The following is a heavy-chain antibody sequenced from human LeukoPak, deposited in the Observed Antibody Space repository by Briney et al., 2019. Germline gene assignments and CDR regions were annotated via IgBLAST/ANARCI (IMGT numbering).Heavy chain of an antibody. CDR1: VFSLSTSP. J-gene: IGHJ6*01. Sequence: GWSLRHSCAATVFSLSTSPMSWLRQPPGKGLDWVSAMNNGPGATLYIDSVRGRFTISRDDSKSTLYLQMNSMRAEDTGTYYCAKTHYDLLYVWGQGTTVTVSS. V-gene: IGHV3-23*01. D-gene: IGHD2-15*01. CDR3: AKTHYDLLYV. CDR2: MNNGPGAT.